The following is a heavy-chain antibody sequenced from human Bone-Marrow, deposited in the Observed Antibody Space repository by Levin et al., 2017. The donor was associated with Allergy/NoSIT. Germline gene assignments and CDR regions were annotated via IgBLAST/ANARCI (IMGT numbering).Heavy chain of an antibody. V-gene: IGHV4-39*01. CDR3: ASDRGYSGYDSFDD. D-gene: IGHD5-12*01. J-gene: IGHJ4*02. CDR2: VFHTGSA. CDR1: GGSIASPTYY. Sequence: SQTLSLTCSVSGGSIASPTYYWGWIRQAPGKGLEWIGNVFHTGSAYYNPPLKSRVIISVDTSKNQFALNLGSVTASDTAVYYCASDRGYSGYDSFDDWGQGTLVTVSS.